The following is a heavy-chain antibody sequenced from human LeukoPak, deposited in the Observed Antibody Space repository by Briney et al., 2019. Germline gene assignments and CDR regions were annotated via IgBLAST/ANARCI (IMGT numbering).Heavy chain of an antibody. CDR1: GFTVNSNY. CDR2: IYSGSST. J-gene: IGHJ4*02. CDR3: ARSLYDSSAFY. D-gene: IGHD3-22*01. Sequence: GGSLRLYCAASGFTVNSNYMSWVRQAPGKGLEWVSVIYSGSSTYYADSVKGRFTISRDNSKNTLYLQMNSLRAEDTAVYYCARSLYDSSAFYWGQGTLVTVSS. V-gene: IGHV3-66*01.